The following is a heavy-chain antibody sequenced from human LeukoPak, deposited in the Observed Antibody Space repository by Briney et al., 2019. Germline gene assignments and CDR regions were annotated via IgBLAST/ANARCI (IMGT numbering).Heavy chain of an antibody. V-gene: IGHV3-73*01. CDR3: AKVRIVVVPAAADY. CDR2: IRSKAKSYVT. CDR1: GFTFSGSA. J-gene: IGHJ4*02. D-gene: IGHD2-2*01. Sequence: GGSLRLSCVGSGFTFSGSALHWGRQAPGKGLEGGGRIRSKAKSYVTAYAASGEGRVTISRDDSKNMAYLQMNSLRAEDTAVYYCAKVRIVVVPAAADYWGQGTLVTVSS.